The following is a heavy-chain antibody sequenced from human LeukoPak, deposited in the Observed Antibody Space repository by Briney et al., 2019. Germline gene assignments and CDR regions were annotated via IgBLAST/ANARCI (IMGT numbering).Heavy chain of an antibody. J-gene: IGHJ3*02. CDR1: GGSISSSSYY. D-gene: IGHD4-17*01. CDR3: ARDVLLVGDYDPDAFDI. Sequence: SETLSLTCTVSGGSISSSSYYWGWIRQPPGKGLEWIGSIYYSGSTYYHPSLKSRVTISVDTSKNQFSLKLSSVTAADTAVYYCARDVLLVGDYDPDAFDIWGQGTMVTVSS. CDR2: IYYSGST. V-gene: IGHV4-39*07.